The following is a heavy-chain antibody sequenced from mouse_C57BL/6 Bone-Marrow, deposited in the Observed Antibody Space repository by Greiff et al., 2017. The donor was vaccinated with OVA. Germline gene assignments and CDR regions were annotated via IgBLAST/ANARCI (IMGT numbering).Heavy chain of an antibody. CDR1: GYTFTSYW. Sequence: QVQLQQSGAELAKPGASVKLSCKASGYTFTSYWMHWVKQRPGQGLEWIGYINPSSGYTKYNQKFKDKATLTADKSSSTAYMQLSSLTYEDSAVYYCERGAGVPLDAMDYGGQGTSVTVPS. CDR3: ERGAGVPLDAMDY. D-gene: IGHD3-3*01. CDR2: INPSSGYT. V-gene: IGHV1-7*01. J-gene: IGHJ4*01.